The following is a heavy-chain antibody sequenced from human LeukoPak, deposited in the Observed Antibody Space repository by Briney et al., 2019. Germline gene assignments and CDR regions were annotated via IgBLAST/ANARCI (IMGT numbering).Heavy chain of an antibody. V-gene: IGHV4-59*01. D-gene: IGHD1-26*01. J-gene: IGHJ3*02. CDR2: IYHSGNA. CDR1: GASIRTYF. Sequence: SETLSLTCTVSGASIRTYFWSWIRQPPGKGLEWIGYIYHSGNANYNPSLKSRVTISVDTSKNQFSLKLSSVTAADTAVYYCARDNVGATNAFDIWGHGTMVTVSS. CDR3: ARDNVGATNAFDI.